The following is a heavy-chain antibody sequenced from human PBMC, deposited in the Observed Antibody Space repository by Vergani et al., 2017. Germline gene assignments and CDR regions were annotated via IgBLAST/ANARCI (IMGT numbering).Heavy chain of an antibody. CDR3: ARGYGDRDSFDI. D-gene: IGHD4-17*01. CDR1: GFTFSGYG. Sequence: QVQLVESGGGVVQPGRSLKLSCAASGFTFSGYGLHWVRQAPGKGLEWVAVISYDGSNKYYVDSVKGLVTISRDNPQYTLYLQMNSLRVEDTAVYYCARGYGDRDSFDIWGQGTLVTVSS. CDR2: ISYDGSNK. V-gene: IGHV3-30*03. J-gene: IGHJ3*02.